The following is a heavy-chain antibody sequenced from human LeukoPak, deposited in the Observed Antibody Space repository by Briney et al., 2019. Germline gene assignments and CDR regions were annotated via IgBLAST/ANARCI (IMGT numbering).Heavy chain of an antibody. CDR1: GGSFSGYY. Sequence: ASETLSLTCAVYGGSFSGYYWSWIRQPPGKGLEWIGEINHSGSTNYNPSLKSRVTISVDTSKNQFSLKLSSVTAADTAVYYCASLGDGYNSWGQGTLVTVSS. V-gene: IGHV4-34*01. D-gene: IGHD5-24*01. CDR2: INHSGST. J-gene: IGHJ5*02. CDR3: ASLGDGYNS.